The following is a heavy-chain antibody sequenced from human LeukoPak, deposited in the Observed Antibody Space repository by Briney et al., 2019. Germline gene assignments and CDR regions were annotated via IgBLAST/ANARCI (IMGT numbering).Heavy chain of an antibody. V-gene: IGHV1-2*02. D-gene: IGHD2-8*02. CDR1: GYTFTGYY. J-gene: IGHJ4*02. CDR2: INPNSGGT. CDR3: ARDYGWDPSFDY. Sequence: ASVKVSCTASGYTFTGYYMHWVRQAPGQGLEWMGWINPNSGGTNYAQKFQGRVTMTRDTSISTAYMELSRLRSDDTAVYYCARDYGWDPSFDYWGQGTLVTVSS.